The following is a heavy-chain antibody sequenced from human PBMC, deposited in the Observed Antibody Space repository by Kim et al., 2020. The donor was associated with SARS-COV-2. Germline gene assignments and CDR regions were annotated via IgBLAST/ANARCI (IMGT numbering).Heavy chain of an antibody. V-gene: IGHV3-23*01. CDR1: GFTFSSYA. D-gene: IGHD2-15*01. CDR3: AKDSAVVHEY. J-gene: IGHJ4*02. CDR2: ISGSGGST. Sequence: GGSLRLSCAASGFTFSSYAMSWVRQAPGKGLEWVSAISGSGGSTYYADSVRGRFTISRGNSKNTLSLQMSSLRPEDTALYYCAKDSAVVHEYWGQGTLVTVSS.